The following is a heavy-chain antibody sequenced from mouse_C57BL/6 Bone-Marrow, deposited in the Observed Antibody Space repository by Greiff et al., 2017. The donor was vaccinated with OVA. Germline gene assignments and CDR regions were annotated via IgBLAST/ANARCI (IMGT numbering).Heavy chain of an antibody. CDR1: GYTFTDYY. V-gene: IGHV1-26*01. D-gene: IGHD2-1*01. CDR3: ARTGYYYGNYNYAMDY. J-gene: IGHJ4*01. Sequence: EVQLQQSGPELVKPGASVKISCKASGYTFTDYYMNWVKQSHGKSLEWIGDINPNNGGTSYNQKFKGKATLTVDKSSSTAYMELRSLTSEDSAVYYCARTGYYYGNYNYAMDYWGQGTSVTVSS. CDR2: INPNNGGT.